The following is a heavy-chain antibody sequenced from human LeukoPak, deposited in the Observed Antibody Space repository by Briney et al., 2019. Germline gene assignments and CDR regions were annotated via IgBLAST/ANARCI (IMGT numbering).Heavy chain of an antibody. Sequence: SETLSLTCTVSGGSISSSSYYWGWIRQPPGKGLEWIGSIYYSGSTYYNPSLKSRVTISVDTSKNQFSLKLSSVTAADTAVYYCAARDISGYYGSLGDVWGQGTTVTVSS. J-gene: IGHJ6*02. CDR3: AARDISGYYGSLGDV. CDR1: GGSISSSSYY. D-gene: IGHD3-22*01. V-gene: IGHV4-39*01. CDR2: IYYSGST.